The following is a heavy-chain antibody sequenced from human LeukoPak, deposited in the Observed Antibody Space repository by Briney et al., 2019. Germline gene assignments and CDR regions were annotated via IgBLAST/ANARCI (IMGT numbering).Heavy chain of an antibody. Sequence: SETLSLTCSVSGGSISNSSHYWVWIRQPPGKRLEWIGSFSYRGSTFYNPSLKSRVTISLDTSKNHFSLKLRSLSPADTAVYYCAGYLYCNGDTICSSVSPWTDYWGQGTLVTVSS. CDR1: GGSISNSSHY. CDR3: AGYLYCNGDTICSSVSPWTDY. J-gene: IGHJ4*02. D-gene: IGHD2-15*01. V-gene: IGHV4-39*02. CDR2: FSYRGST.